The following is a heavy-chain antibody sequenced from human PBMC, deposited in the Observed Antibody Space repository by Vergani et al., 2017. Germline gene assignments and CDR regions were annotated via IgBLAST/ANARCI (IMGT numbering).Heavy chain of an antibody. CDR2: IYYSGST. CDR1: GGSISSGDYY. D-gene: IGHD3-10*01. J-gene: IGHJ6*02. CDR3: ARVGVVRGVSYYYYYYGMDV. Sequence: QVQLQESGPGLVKPSQTLSLTCTVSGGSISSGDYYWSWIRQPPGKGLEWIGYIYYSGSTYYNPSLKSRVTISVDTSKNQFSLKLSSVTAADPAVYYCARVGVVRGVSYYYYYYGMDVWGQGTTVTVSS. V-gene: IGHV4-30-4*08.